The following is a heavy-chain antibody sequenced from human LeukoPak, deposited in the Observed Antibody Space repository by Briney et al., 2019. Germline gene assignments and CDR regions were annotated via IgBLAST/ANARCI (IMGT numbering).Heavy chain of an antibody. CDR1: GFTFSSYA. V-gene: IGHV3-23*01. CDR2: ISGSGGST. CDR3: WSDS. Sequence: GGSLRLSCAASGFTFSSYAMSWVRQAPGKGLEWVSAISGSGGSTYYADSVKGRFTISRDNAKNSLYLHNCARSQHGILRFLEWSDSGGQGTLVTVSS. D-gene: IGHD3-3*01. J-gene: IGHJ4*02.